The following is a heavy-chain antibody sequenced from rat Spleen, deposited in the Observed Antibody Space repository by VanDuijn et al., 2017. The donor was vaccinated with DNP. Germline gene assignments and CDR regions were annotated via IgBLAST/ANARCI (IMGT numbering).Heavy chain of an antibody. Sequence: EVQLVESGGGLVQPGRSMKVSCAASGFTFSKYGMAWVRQAPKKGLEWVAYISNGGGSTYYPDSVKGRFTISSDNAKSTLYLQMNSLRSEDTATYYCTRANSGYETYFDYWGQGVMVTVSS. CDR2: ISNGGGST. J-gene: IGHJ2*01. V-gene: IGHV5-27*01. CDR3: TRANSGYETYFDY. D-gene: IGHD4-3*01. CDR1: GFTFSKYG.